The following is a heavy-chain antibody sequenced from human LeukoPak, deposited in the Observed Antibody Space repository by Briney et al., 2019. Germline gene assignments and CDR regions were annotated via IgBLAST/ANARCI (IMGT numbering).Heavy chain of an antibody. Sequence: GGSLRLSCAASGFTFSSYSMNWVRQAPGKGLEWVSSISSSSSYIYYADSVKGRFTISRDNAKNSLYLQMNSLRAEDTAVYYCARRGYYYDSSGYYSTYYYHYMDVWGKGTTVTVSS. J-gene: IGHJ6*03. CDR3: ARRGYYYDSSGYYSTYYYHYMDV. CDR2: ISSSSSYI. CDR1: GFTFSSYS. V-gene: IGHV3-21*01. D-gene: IGHD3-22*01.